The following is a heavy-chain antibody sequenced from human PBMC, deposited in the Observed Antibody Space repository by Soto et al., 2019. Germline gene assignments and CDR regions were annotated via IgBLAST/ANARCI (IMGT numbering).Heavy chain of an antibody. V-gene: IGHV3-33*01. CDR1: GFTFSNYG. CDR2: ILNDGSNR. J-gene: IGHJ6*02. CDR3: ARDDEYSGNGMDV. D-gene: IGHD3-10*01. Sequence: QVQLVESGGGVVQPGRSLRLSCAASGFTFSNYGMHWVRQAPGKGLEWVAVILNDGSNRYHADSVKDRFTISRDNSKNMLYLQMHSLRAEDTAVYYGARDDEYSGNGMDVWGQGTTVIVS.